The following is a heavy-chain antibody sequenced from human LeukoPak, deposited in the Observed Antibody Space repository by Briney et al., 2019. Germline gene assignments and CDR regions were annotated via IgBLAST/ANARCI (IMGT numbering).Heavy chain of an antibody. CDR3: AREGTAGSNLNWFDS. CDR1: GGSISTYY. CDR2: IHYSGNT. D-gene: IGHD1-1*01. V-gene: IGHV4-59*01. Sequence: SETLSLTCSVSGGSISTYYWSWIRQPPGKGLEWIGYIHYSGNTNYNPSLKSRVTISVDTSKNQFSLKVSSVTAADTAVYYCAREGTAGSNLNWFDSWGQGTLVTVSS. J-gene: IGHJ5*01.